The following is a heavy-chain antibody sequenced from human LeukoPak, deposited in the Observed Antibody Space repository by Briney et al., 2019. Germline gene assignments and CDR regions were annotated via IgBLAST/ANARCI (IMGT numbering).Heavy chain of an antibody. V-gene: IGHV3-74*01. CDR3: ARARPTPAFDI. J-gene: IGHJ3*02. D-gene: IGHD4-17*01. Sequence: GGSLRLSCAASGFTYSSYWMHWVRHAPGKGLVWVSRINSDGSSTSYADSVKGRFTISRDNAKNTLYLQMNSLRAEDTAVYYCARARPTPAFDIWGQGTMVTVSS. CDR1: GFTYSSYW. CDR2: INSDGSST.